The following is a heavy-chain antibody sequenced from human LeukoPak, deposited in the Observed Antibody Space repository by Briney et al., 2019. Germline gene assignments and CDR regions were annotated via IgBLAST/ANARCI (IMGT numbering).Heavy chain of an antibody. Sequence: GGSLRLSCAASGFTFSSYAMHWVRQAPGKGLEWVAVISYDGSNKYYADSVKGRFTISRDNSKNTLYLQMNSLRAEDTAVYYCARVSGMIVEGAEYYFDYWGQGTLVTVSS. CDR1: GFTFSSYA. D-gene: IGHD3-22*01. CDR2: ISYDGSNK. J-gene: IGHJ4*02. CDR3: ARVSGMIVEGAEYYFDY. V-gene: IGHV3-30-3*01.